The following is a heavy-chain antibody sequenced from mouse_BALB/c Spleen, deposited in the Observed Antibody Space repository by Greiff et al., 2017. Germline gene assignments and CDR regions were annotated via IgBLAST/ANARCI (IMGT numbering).Heavy chain of an antibody. Sequence: VQLKQTGPELVKPGASVKISCKASGYSFTDYIMLWVKQSHGKSLEWIGNINPYYGSTSYNLKFKGKATLTVDKSSSTAYMQLNSLTSEDSAVYYCARDYRYDGYYAMDYWGQGTSVTVSS. CDR2: INPYYGST. V-gene: IGHV1-39*01. J-gene: IGHJ4*01. D-gene: IGHD2-14*01. CDR3: ARDYRYDGYYAMDY. CDR1: GYSFTDYI.